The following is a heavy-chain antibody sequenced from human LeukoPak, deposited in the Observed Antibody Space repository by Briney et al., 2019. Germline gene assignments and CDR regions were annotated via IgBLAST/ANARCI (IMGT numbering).Heavy chain of an antibody. D-gene: IGHD4-17*01. CDR2: IYPDDSET. CDR3: ARHYPGGDYFIDY. V-gene: IGHV5-51*01. Sequence: GESLKISCKGSGYSLTSYWIGWVRQMPGKGLEWVGIIYPDDSETSYSPSFQDQVTISADKSISTAYLQWSSLKASDTAMYYCARHYPGGDYFIDYWGQGTLVTVSS. CDR1: GYSLTSYW. J-gene: IGHJ4*02.